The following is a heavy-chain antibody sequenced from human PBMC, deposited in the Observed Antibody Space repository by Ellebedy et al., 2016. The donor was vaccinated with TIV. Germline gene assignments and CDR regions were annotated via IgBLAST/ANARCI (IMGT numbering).Heavy chain of an antibody. CDR2: ISCSGDSP. D-gene: IGHD6-19*01. Sequence: GESLKISCAASGFTFSSYAMSWVRQAPGKGLEWVSAISCSGDSPHYADSVKGRFTISRDTSNNTLYLKMNSLRAEDTAVYYCAKDRFSSAWYGGYFDYWGQGTLVTVSS. J-gene: IGHJ4*02. CDR3: AKDRFSSAWYGGYFDY. V-gene: IGHV3-23*01. CDR1: GFTFSSYA.